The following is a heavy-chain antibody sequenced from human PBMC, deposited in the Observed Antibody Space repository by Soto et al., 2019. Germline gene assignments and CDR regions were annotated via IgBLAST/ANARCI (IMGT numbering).Heavy chain of an antibody. Sequence: GESVKISCKGSGYSFTIYCISWVLQMPGKGLEWMGRIDPSDSYTNYSPSFQGHVTISADKSISTAYLQWSSLKASDTAMYYCARLHIGEGMDVWGQGTTVTVSS. J-gene: IGHJ6*02. CDR3: ARLHIGEGMDV. CDR2: IDPSDSYT. V-gene: IGHV5-10-1*01. CDR1: GYSFTIYC. D-gene: IGHD3-10*01.